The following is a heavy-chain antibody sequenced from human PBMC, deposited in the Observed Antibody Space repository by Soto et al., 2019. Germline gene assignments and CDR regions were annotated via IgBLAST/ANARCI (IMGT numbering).Heavy chain of an antibody. V-gene: IGHV1-58*01. D-gene: IGHD4-17*01. Sequence: QMQPVQSGPEVKKPGTSVKVSWKASGFSFTSSAEQWVRQARGQRLEWIGWIVVGSGNTNYAQKFQERVTITRDMSTSTAYMELSSLRSEDTAVYYCAAAPYGDYWLFRDYWGQGTLVTVSS. CDR2: IVVGSGNT. CDR1: GFSFTSSA. CDR3: AAAPYGDYWLFRDY. J-gene: IGHJ4*02.